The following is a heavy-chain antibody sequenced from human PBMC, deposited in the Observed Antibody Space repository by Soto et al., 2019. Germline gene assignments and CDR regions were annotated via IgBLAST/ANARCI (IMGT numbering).Heavy chain of an antibody. CDR2: IWYDGSNK. CDR3: AREKDCTSSSCYRGHFDY. D-gene: IGHD2-2*01. J-gene: IGHJ4*02. Sequence: GGALRPSCATSGFTFSSYAMHWVRQAPGKGLEWVAAIWYDGSNKYYADSVKGRFTISKDNSKNTLYLQMNSLRAEDTAVYYCAREKDCTSSSCYRGHFDYWGQGALVTVSS. CDR1: GFTFSSYA. V-gene: IGHV3-33*01.